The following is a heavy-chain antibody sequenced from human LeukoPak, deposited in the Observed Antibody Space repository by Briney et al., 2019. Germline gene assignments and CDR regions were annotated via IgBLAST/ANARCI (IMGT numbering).Heavy chain of an antibody. V-gene: IGHV3-23*01. CDR1: GFTFSNYA. CDR2: ISGSGDST. J-gene: IGHJ4*02. CDR3: AKERSASYYYDSSGYSNYNFDY. Sequence: GGSLRLSCAASGFTFSNYAMKWVRQAPGKGLEWVSSISGSGDSTYYADSVKGRFTISRDNSKNTLYLQMNSLRAEDTAVYYCAKERSASYYYDSSGYSNYNFDYWGQGTLVTISS. D-gene: IGHD3-22*01.